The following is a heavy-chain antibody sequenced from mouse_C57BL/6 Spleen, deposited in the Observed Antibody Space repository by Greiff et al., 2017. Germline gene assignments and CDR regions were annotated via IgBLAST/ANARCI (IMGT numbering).Heavy chain of an antibody. V-gene: IGHV5-4*01. CDR3: ARDLYYYGSSPYWYFGV. Sequence: EVKLMESGGGLVKPGGSLKLSCAASGFTFSSYAMSWVRQTPEKRLEWVATISDGGSYTYYPDNVKGRFTISRDNAKNNLYLQMSHLKSEDTAMYYCARDLYYYGSSPYWYFGVWGTGTTVTVSS. CDR2: ISDGGSYT. J-gene: IGHJ1*03. CDR1: GFTFSSYA. D-gene: IGHD1-1*01.